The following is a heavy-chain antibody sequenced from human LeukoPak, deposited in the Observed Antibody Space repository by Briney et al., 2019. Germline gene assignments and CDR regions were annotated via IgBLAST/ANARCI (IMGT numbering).Heavy chain of an antibody. CDR3: ARVGVANGRAGNAFDI. CDR2: IWYDGSNK. CDR1: GFTFSSYG. Sequence: PGRSLRLSCAASGFTFSSYGMHWVRQAPGKGLEWVAVIWYDGSNKYYADSVKGRFTISRDNSKNTLYLQMNSLRAEDTAVYYCARVGVANGRAGNAFDIWGQGTMVTVSS. J-gene: IGHJ3*02. D-gene: IGHD3-10*01. V-gene: IGHV3-33*01.